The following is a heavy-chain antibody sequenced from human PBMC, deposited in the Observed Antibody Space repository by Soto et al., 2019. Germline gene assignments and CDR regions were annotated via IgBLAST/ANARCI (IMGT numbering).Heavy chain of an antibody. CDR1: GGSFSGYY. Sequence: SETLSLTCAVYGGSFSGYYWSWIRQPPGKGLEWIGEINHSGSTNYNPSLKSRVTISVDTSKNQFSLKLSSVTAADTAVYYCARGSSYCTNGVCYTPYYYYMDVWGKGTTVTVSS. J-gene: IGHJ6*03. CDR3: ARGSSYCTNGVCYTPYYYYMDV. V-gene: IGHV4-34*01. CDR2: INHSGST. D-gene: IGHD2-8*01.